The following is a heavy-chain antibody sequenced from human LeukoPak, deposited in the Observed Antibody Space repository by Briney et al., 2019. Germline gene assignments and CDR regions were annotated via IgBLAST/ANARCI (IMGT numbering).Heavy chain of an antibody. J-gene: IGHJ3*02. Sequence: ASVKVSCKASGGTFSSYAISWVRQAPGQGLEWMGGIIPIFGTANYAQKFQGRVTITTDESTSTAYMELSSLRSEDTAVYYCARVKYCSSTSCYGAFDIRGQGTMVTVSS. CDR1: GGTFSSYA. CDR3: ARVKYCSSTSCYGAFDI. CDR2: IIPIFGTA. D-gene: IGHD2-2*01. V-gene: IGHV1-69*05.